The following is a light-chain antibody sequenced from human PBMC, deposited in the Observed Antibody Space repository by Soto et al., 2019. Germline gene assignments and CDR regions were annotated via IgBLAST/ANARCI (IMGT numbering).Light chain of an antibody. CDR1: NGPVTSNHY. Sequence: QAVVTRGPSRTVSPGGTFTLTCGSSNGPVTSNHYPSWYQQRPGQVPRTLIYDTTNRQSWAPARFSGSLVGVKAALTLSGAQPEDEADYYCLLAYSGGRVFGGGTKLTVL. J-gene: IGLJ2*01. CDR2: DTT. CDR3: LLAYSGGRV. V-gene: IGLV7-46*01.